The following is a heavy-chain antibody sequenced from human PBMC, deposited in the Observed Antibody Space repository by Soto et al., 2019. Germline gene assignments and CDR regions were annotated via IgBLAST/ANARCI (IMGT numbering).Heavy chain of an antibody. Sequence: QVQLQESGPGLVKPSETLSLTCTVSGGSISSYYWSWIRQPPGKGLEWIGGIYYSGSTNYNPSLKSRVTLSVDTSKNQFSLKVSSVTAADTAVYYCGGSGSFPYYFYYGMDVWGQATTVTASS. CDR3: GGSGSFPYYFYYGMDV. D-gene: IGHD3-10*01. J-gene: IGHJ6*02. V-gene: IGHV4-59*08. CDR2: IYYSGST. CDR1: GGSISSYY.